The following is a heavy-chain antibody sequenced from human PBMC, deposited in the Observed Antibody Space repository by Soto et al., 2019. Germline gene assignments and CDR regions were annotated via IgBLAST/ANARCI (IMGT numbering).Heavy chain of an antibody. J-gene: IGHJ4*02. CDR3: ARLVYDARLNYMYFYF. V-gene: IGHV4-4*02. Sequence: SETLSLTCAVSGVSISSGNWWTWVRQTPQRGLEYIGEIFHDGTANYDPSFERRVSISVDTSKNQLSLKLTSVTAADTAIYFCARLVYDARLNYMYFYFWGQGALVTVSS. CDR2: IFHDGTA. CDR1: GVSISSGNW. D-gene: IGHD6-6*01.